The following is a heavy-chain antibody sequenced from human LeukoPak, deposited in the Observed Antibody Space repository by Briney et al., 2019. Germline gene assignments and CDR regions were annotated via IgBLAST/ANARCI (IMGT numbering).Heavy chain of an antibody. CDR2: INPNSGGT. CDR3: AGEAGDCSSTSCYYDY. D-gene: IGHD2-2*01. J-gene: IGHJ4*02. CDR1: GYTFTGYY. V-gene: IGHV1-2*02. Sequence: ASVKVSCKASGYTFTGYYMHWVRQAPGQGLEWMGWINPNSGGTNYAQKFQGRVTMTRDTSISTAYMELSRLRSDDTAVYYCAGEAGDCSSTSCYYDYWGQGTLVTVSS.